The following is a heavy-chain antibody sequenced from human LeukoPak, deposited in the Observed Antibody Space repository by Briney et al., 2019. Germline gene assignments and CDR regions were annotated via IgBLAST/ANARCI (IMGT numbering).Heavy chain of an antibody. J-gene: IGHJ4*02. CDR3: AKDADYGGNAELDY. V-gene: IGHV3-13*01. D-gene: IGHD4-23*01. Sequence: GGSLRLSCAASGFVFSNYDMHWVRQSTRKGLEWVAHILVAGDTQYADSVKGQFTISRDNSKNTLYLQMNSLRAEDTAVYYCAKDADYGGNAELDYWGQGTLVTVSS. CDR2: ILVAGDT. CDR1: GFVFSNYD.